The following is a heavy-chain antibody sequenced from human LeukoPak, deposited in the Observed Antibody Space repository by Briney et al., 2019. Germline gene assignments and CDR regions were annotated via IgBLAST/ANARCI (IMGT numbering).Heavy chain of an antibody. D-gene: IGHD3-10*01. V-gene: IGHV4-61*02. CDR3: ARDQVVRGVIISHDY. J-gene: IGHJ4*02. CDR2: IYTSGST. Sequence: TLSLTCTVSGGSISSGSYYWSWIRQPAGKGLEWIGRIYTSGSTNYNPSLKSRVTISVDTSKNQFSLKLSSVTAADTAVYYCARDQVVRGVIISHDYWGQGTLVTVSS. CDR1: GGSISSGSYY.